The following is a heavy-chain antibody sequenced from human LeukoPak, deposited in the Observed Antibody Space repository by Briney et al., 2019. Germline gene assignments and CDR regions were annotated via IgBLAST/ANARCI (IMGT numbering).Heavy chain of an antibody. J-gene: IGHJ4*02. V-gene: IGHV1-2*02. D-gene: IGHD5-18*01. CDR1: GYTFTGYY. CDR3: ARGTGEGYSYGRYYFDY. CDR2: INPNSGGT. Sequence: GASVKVSCKASGYTFTGYYMHWVRQAPGQGLEWMGWINPNSGGTNYAQKFQGRVTMTRDTSISTAYMELSRLRSDDTAVYYCARGTGEGYSYGRYYFDYWGQGTLVIVSS.